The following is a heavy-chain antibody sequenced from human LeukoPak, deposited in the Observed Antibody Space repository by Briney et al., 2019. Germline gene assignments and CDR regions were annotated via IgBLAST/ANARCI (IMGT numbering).Heavy chain of an antibody. Sequence: SETLSLTCAVYGGSFSGYYWSWIRQPPGKGLEWIGSIYYSGSTYYNPSLKSRVTISVDTSKNQFSLKLSSVTAADTAVYYCARHILSTGFDYWGQGTLVTVSS. CDR1: GGSFSGYY. CDR2: IYYSGST. D-gene: IGHD5/OR15-5a*01. V-gene: IGHV4-34*01. J-gene: IGHJ4*02. CDR3: ARHILSTGFDY.